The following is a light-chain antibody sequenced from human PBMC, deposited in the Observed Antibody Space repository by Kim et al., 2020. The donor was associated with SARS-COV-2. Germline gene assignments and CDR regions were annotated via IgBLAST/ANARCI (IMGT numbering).Light chain of an antibody. V-gene: IGKV4-1*01. CDR3: QKNYSIPWT. CDR2: WAS. J-gene: IGKJ1*01. CDR1: QSVFHGANNKNN. Sequence: DIVMTQSPDSLAVSLGERVTINCKSSQSVFHGANNKNNLAWYQQKPRQSPKLLIYWASTRESGVPDRFSGSGSGTDFTLTISSLQAEDVGVYYCQKNYSIPWTFGQGTKVDIK.